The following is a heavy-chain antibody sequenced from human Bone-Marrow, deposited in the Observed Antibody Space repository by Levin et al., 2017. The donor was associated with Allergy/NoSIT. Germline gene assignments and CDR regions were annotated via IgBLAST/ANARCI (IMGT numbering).Heavy chain of an antibody. CDR2: IYYSGST. D-gene: IGHD6-19*01. CDR3: ARARRIAVAGTPEYFQH. CDR1: GGSISSYY. Sequence: SETLSLTCTVSGGSISSYYWSWIRQPPGKGLEWIGYIYYSGSTNYNPSLKSRVTISVDTSKNQFSLKLSSVTAADTAVYYCARARRIAVAGTPEYFQHWGQGTLVTVSS. V-gene: IGHV4-59*01. J-gene: IGHJ1*01.